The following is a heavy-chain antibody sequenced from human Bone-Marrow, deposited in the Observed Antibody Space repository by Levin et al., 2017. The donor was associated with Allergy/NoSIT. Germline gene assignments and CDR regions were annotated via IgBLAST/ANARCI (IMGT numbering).Heavy chain of an antibody. Sequence: GGSLRLSCAASGFTFSYYNMHWVRQAPGNGLEWVGSISSSGNYIYYTGSLKGRFTISRDNANNSLYLQMNTLRAEDTAVYYCARGMRPTVITGTDASDVWGQGTVVTVSS. D-gene: IGHD3-16*02. J-gene: IGHJ3*01. CDR1: GFTFSYYN. CDR2: ISSSGNYI. V-gene: IGHV3-21*01. CDR3: ARGMRPTVITGTDASDV.